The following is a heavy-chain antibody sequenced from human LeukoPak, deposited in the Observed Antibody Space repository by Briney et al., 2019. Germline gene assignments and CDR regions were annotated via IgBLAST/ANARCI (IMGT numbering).Heavy chain of an antibody. CDR1: GITVSSKY. V-gene: IGHV3-53*01. CDR2: IYTDGST. CDR3: AKRGGSYSFDY. Sequence: PGGSLRLSCAASGITVSSKYMSWVRQAPGKGLEWVSIIYTDGSTYYADSVEGRFTISRDSSKNTLYLQMNSLRAEDTAVYYCAKRGGSYSFDYWGQGTLVTVSS. J-gene: IGHJ4*02. D-gene: IGHD3-10*01.